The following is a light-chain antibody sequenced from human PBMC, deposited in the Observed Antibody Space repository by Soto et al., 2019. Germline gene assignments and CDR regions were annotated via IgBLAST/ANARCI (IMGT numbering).Light chain of an antibody. CDR2: GAS. CDR1: RSISSN. J-gene: IGKJ1*01. V-gene: IGKV3-15*01. CDR3: QQYNSYSVT. Sequence: EVVITQSPATLSVSPGERATLSCRASRSISSNLAWYQQKPGQAPRLLIYGASTRASGIPARFSGSGSGTEFTLTISSLQPDDFATYYCQQYNSYSVTFGQGTKVDIK.